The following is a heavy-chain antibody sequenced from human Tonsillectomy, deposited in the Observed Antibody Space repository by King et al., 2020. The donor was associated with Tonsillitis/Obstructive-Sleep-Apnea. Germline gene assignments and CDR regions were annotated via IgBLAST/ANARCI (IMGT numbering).Heavy chain of an antibody. J-gene: IGHJ3*02. Sequence: QLVQSGAEVKKPGGSLKISCKGSGYSFTTYWIAWVRQMPGKGLEWMGIIYPGDSDIRYSPSFQGQVTISADKSISIAYLQWSSLKASDTAMYYCARGDDSGSYSSGGAFDIWGQGTTVTVSS. CDR1: GYSFTTYW. D-gene: IGHD1-26*01. CDR3: ARGDDSGSYSSGGAFDI. V-gene: IGHV5-51*03. CDR2: IYPGDSDI.